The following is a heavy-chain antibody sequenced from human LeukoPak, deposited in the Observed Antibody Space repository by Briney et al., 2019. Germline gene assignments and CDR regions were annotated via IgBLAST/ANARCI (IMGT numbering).Heavy chain of an antibody. CDR2: IYYTGST. D-gene: IGHD3-9*01. J-gene: IGHJ4*02. V-gene: IGHV4-59*08. CDR1: GASMSDYY. Sequence: SETLSLTCTVSGASMSDYYWSWIRQPPGKGLEWIGYIYYTGSTNYNPSLKSQVTMSVDTSKNQISLKLSSVTAADSAVYYCVRRVRYFGQNDYWGQGTLVTVSS. CDR3: VRRVRYFGQNDY.